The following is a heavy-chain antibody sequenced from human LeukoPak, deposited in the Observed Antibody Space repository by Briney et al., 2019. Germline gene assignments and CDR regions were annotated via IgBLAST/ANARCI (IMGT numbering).Heavy chain of an antibody. Sequence: GGSLRLSCAASGFTFSVYYMSWIRQAPGKGLEWVSYISGSGSTIYYADSVKGRFTISRDNAKNSLYLQMNSLRAEDTAVYYCASLRDIVVVPAAPLDYWGQGTLVTVSS. CDR2: ISGSGSTI. V-gene: IGHV3-11*04. CDR1: GFTFSVYY. J-gene: IGHJ4*02. D-gene: IGHD2-2*01. CDR3: ASLRDIVVVPAAPLDY.